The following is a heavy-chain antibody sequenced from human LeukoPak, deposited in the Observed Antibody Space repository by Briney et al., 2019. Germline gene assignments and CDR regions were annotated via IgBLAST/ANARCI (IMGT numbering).Heavy chain of an antibody. CDR3: AKSSEFSNCGADCWMDY. CDR1: GFTFSSYA. D-gene: IGHD2-21*02. Sequence: GGSLRLSCAASGFTFSSYAMSWIRQAPGKGLEWVSAISRSGSSTYFADSVKGRFTISRDNSKNTLYLQMNSLRAEDTAVYYCAKSSEFSNCGADCWMDYWGQGTLVTVSS. J-gene: IGHJ4*02. V-gene: IGHV3-23*01. CDR2: ISRSGSST.